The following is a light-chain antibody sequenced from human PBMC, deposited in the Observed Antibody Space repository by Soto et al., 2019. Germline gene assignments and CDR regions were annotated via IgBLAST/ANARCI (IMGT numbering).Light chain of an antibody. J-gene: IGKJ2*01. CDR3: RQYDDWPPYT. CDR1: QSVSTN. Sequence: EIVMTQSPATLSVSPGERATLSCRASQSVSTNLAWYQQKPGQAPRLLIYGASTRATGIPVRFSGSGSGTEVTLTTSSLQSEDVAIYYCRQYDDWPPYTFGQGTKLEIK. CDR2: GAS. V-gene: IGKV3-15*01.